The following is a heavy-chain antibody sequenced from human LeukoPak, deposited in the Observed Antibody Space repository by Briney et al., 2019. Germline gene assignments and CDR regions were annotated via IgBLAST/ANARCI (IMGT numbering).Heavy chain of an antibody. CDR1: GYSFTSYW. CDR3: ARLTDDCSSTSCYTYFDY. Sequence: GESLKISCKGSGYSFTSYWIGWVRQMPGKGLEWMGIIYPGDSDTGYSPSFQGQVTISADKSISTAYLQWSSLKASDTAMYYCARLTDDCSSTSCYTYFDYWGQGTLVTVSS. J-gene: IGHJ4*02. D-gene: IGHD2-2*02. V-gene: IGHV5-51*01. CDR2: IYPGDSDT.